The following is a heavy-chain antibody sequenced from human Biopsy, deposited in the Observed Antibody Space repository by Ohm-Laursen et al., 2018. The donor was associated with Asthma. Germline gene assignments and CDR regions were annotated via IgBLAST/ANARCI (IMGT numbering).Heavy chain of an antibody. V-gene: IGHV3-9*01. CDR1: GFSFDDYA. CDR2: ISWNSGTI. Sequence: SLRLSCTASGFSFDDYAMFWVRQAPGKGLEWVSGISWNSGTIGYADSVKGRFTISRDNAKNSLYLQMNSLGPEDTAVYYCARDMGAGPNQPPSGSGSSHLYGMDVWGQGTTVTVSS. CDR3: ARDMGAGPNQPPSGSGSSHLYGMDV. D-gene: IGHD3-10*01. J-gene: IGHJ6*02.